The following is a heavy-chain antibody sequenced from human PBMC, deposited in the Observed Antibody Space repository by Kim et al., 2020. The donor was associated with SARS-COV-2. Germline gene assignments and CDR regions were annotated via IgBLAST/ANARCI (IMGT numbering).Heavy chain of an antibody. CDR2: IYYSGST. CDR3: AREAVAGTVDY. V-gene: IGHV4-39*07. Sequence: SETLSLTCTVSGGSISSSSYYWGWIRQPPGKGLEWIGSIYYSGSTYYNPSLKSRVTISVDTSKNQFSLKLSSVTAADTAVYYCAREAVAGTVDYWGQGTLVTVSS. CDR1: GGSISSSSYY. J-gene: IGHJ4*02. D-gene: IGHD6-19*01.